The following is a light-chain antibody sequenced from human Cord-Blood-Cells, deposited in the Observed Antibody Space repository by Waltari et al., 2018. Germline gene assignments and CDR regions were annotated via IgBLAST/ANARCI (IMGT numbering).Light chain of an antibody. J-gene: IGKJ1*01. CDR3: QQYNNWPTWT. CDR1: QSVSSN. Sequence: EIVMTQSPATLSVSPGERATPSCRASQSVSSNLTWYQQKPDQSPRLLIYGASTRATSIPARFSGSGSGTDVTLTISSLQSEDFAVYYCQQYNNWPTWTFGQGTKVEIK. V-gene: IGKV3-15*01. CDR2: GAS.